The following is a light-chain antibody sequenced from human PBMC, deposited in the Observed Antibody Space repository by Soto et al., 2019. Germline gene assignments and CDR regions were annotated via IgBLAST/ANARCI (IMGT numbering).Light chain of an antibody. CDR2: DAS. CDR1: QSLSSY. J-gene: IGKJ4*01. CDR3: QQRTNWLT. V-gene: IGKV3-11*01. Sequence: EIVLTQSPATLSLSPGERATLSCRASQSLSSYLAWYQQKPGQAPRLLIYDASNRATGIPARFSGSGSGTAFTLTITSLEPEDFAVYYCQQRTNWLTFGGGTKVEI.